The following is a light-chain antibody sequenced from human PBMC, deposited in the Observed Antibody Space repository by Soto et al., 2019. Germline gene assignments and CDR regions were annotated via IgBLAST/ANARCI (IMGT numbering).Light chain of an antibody. V-gene: IGKV1-13*02. J-gene: IGKJ4*01. CDR3: QQANSFPLT. CDR1: QGISSY. Sequence: AIQLTQSPSSLSASVGDRVTITCRASQGISSYLGWYQQNPGKAPNLLIYKASSLESGVPSRFSGSGSGTEFTVTISSLQPEDFATYYCQQANSFPLTFGGGTKVDI. CDR2: KAS.